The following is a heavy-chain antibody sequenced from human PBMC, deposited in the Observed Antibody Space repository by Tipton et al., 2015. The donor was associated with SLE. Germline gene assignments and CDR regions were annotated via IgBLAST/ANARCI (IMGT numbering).Heavy chain of an antibody. J-gene: IGHJ4*02. V-gene: IGHV4-39*07. Sequence: TLSLTCTVSGGSISSSDSYWGWIRQPPGKGLEWIGSIYYSGSTYYNPSLKSRVTISVDTAKNQFSLKLSSVTAADTAMFYCASGTLEWSHEPDYWGQGTLVTVSS. CDR2: IYYSGST. CDR1: GGSISSSDSY. D-gene: IGHD3-3*01. CDR3: ASGTLEWSHEPDY.